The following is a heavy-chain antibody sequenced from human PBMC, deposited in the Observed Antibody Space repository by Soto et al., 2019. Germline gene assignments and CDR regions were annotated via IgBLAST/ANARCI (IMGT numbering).Heavy chain of an antibody. V-gene: IGHV3-23*01. CDR2: ISGSGGST. D-gene: IGHD4-17*01. CDR3: GSDQGATVTYYYYYMDV. J-gene: IGHJ6*03. CDR1: GFTFSSYA. Sequence: EVQLLESGGGLVQPGGSLRLSCAASGFTFSSYAMSWVRQAPGKGLEWVSAISGSGGSTYYADSVKGRFTISRDNSKNTLYLQMNSLRAEDTAVYYCGSDQGATVTYYYYYMDVWGKGTTVTVSS.